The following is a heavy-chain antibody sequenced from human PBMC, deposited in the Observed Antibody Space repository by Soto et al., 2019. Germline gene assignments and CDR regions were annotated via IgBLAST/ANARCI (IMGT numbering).Heavy chain of an antibody. CDR1: GYSFSFYG. Sequence: ASVKVSCKASGYSFSFYGINWVRQAPGQGLEWMGWISAYNGNTNYAQKLQGRVTMTTDTSTSTAYMELRSLRSDDTAVYYCARDGRGYSGYDPAFSMDAWGQGTTVTV. D-gene: IGHD5-12*01. V-gene: IGHV1-18*01. J-gene: IGHJ6*02. CDR3: ARDGRGYSGYDPAFSMDA. CDR2: ISAYNGNT.